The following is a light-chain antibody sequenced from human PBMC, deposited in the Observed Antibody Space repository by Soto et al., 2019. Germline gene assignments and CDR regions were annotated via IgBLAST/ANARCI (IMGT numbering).Light chain of an antibody. Sequence: EIVLTQSPGTHSLSPVERATLSFRASQSVMSNYVAWYHQKPGQAPRLLISGASTRAAGIPDRFSGSGSGTDFTLTISSLEPEDFAVYYCQQYGKLPITFGQGTRLEIK. CDR2: GAS. CDR3: QQYGKLPIT. J-gene: IGKJ5*01. V-gene: IGKV3-20*01. CDR1: QSVMSNY.